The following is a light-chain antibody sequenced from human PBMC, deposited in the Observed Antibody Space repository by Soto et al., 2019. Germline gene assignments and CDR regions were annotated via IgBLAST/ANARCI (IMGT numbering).Light chain of an antibody. Sequence: DIQMTQSPSTLSASVGDRVTITCRSNQSISSWLAWYQQKPGKAPKLLLYKASSLESGVPSRFSGSGSGTEFTLTISSLQPDDFATYYCQQYNPYSTWTFGQGTKVEIK. CDR3: QQYNPYSTWT. V-gene: IGKV1-5*03. J-gene: IGKJ1*01. CDR2: KAS. CDR1: QSISSW.